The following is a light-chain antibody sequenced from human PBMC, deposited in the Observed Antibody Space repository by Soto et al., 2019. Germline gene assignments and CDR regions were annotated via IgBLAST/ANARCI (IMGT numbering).Light chain of an antibody. CDR2: GAS. CDR1: QSVSSSY. J-gene: IGKJ4*01. CDR3: QQYGSSPGVT. V-gene: IGKV3-20*01. Sequence: EIVLTQSPGTLSLSPGERATLSCSASQSVSSSYLAWYQQKPGQAPRLLIYGASSRATGIPDRFSGSGSGTDFTLTISRLEPEDFAVYYCQQYGSSPGVTFGGGTKVEIQ.